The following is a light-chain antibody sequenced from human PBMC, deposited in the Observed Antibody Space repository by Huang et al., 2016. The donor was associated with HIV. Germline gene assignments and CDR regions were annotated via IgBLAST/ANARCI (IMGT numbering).Light chain of an antibody. Sequence: EIVMTQSPATLSVSPGERATLSCRASQSVSNNLAWYQQKPGQAPRLLIYGASTRATGSPARVSGGGSGTEFTLTISSLQSEDFAVYYCQQYNNWPPDTFGQGTRLEIK. CDR1: QSVSNN. CDR2: GAS. V-gene: IGKV3-15*01. CDR3: QQYNNWPPDT. J-gene: IGKJ5*01.